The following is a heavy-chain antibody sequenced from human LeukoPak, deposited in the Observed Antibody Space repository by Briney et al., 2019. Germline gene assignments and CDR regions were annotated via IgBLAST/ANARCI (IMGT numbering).Heavy chain of an antibody. Sequence: PGGSLRLSCAASGFTFSNYYTAWARQPPGKGLEWVASISPDSTDNVYVDSVKGRFTISRDNAKSSLYLHMSSLRAEDTAVYYCATPSRGPTVTSTWGQGTPVIVSS. J-gene: IGHJ4*02. D-gene: IGHD4-17*01. CDR2: ISPDSTDN. V-gene: IGHV3-7*01. CDR1: GFTFSNYY. CDR3: ATPSRGPTVTST.